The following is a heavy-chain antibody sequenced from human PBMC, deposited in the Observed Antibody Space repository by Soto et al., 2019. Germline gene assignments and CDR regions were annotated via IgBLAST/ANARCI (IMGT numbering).Heavy chain of an antibody. CDR3: ARHQDSYYKDHFDY. CDR1: GGSVSSSGYY. V-gene: IGHV4-39*01. Sequence: SSETLSLTCTVSGGSVSSSGYYWGWIRQPPGKGLEWIGSIYYSGISYSNPSLKSRVTISVDTSKNQFSLRLRSVTAADTAMYYCARHQDSYYKDHFDYWGQGALVTVSS. CDR2: IYYSGIS. D-gene: IGHD3-10*01. J-gene: IGHJ4*02.